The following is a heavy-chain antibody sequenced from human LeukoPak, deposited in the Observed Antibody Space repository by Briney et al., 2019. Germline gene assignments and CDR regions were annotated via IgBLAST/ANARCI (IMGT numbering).Heavy chain of an antibody. CDR1: GGTFSSYA. CDR3: ARGNYYDRDMDYMDV. J-gene: IGHJ6*03. CDR2: IIPIFGTA. V-gene: IGHV1-69*05. Sequence: ASVKVSCKASGGTFSSYAISGVRQAPGQGLEWMGGIIPIFGTANYAQKFQGRVTITTDESTNTAYRELSSLRSDDTAVYYSARGNYYDRDMDYMDVWGKGTTVTVSS. D-gene: IGHD3-22*01.